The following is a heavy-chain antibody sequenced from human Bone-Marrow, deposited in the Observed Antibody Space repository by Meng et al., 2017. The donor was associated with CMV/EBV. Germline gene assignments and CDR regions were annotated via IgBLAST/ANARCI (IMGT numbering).Heavy chain of an antibody. J-gene: IGHJ4*03. V-gene: IGHV3-7*01. CDR2: IKQDGNEK. CDR3: ARERGYCGSRLYTNELVSDI. D-gene: IGHD2-21*01. Sequence: LSLTCAGSGFTFSNYWVSWVRQAPGKGLEWVANIKQDGNEKYYVDSVKGRFTISRDNAKNSLYLQMNSPRAEDTAVYYCARERGYCGSRLYTNELVSDIRGQGSLVTVSS. CDR1: GFTFSNYW.